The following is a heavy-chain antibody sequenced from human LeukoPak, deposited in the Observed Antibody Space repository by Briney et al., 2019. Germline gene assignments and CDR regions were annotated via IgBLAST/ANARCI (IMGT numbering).Heavy chain of an antibody. Sequence: ASVKVSCKASGYTFTSYGINWVRQATGRGLEWMGWMNPNSGNTGYAQKFQGRITITRNTSIRTAYMELSSLRSEDTAVYYCARLFQRDELNYYDSSGYSLGYWGQGTLVTVSS. J-gene: IGHJ4*02. D-gene: IGHD3-22*01. CDR1: GYTFTSYG. CDR3: ARLFQRDELNYYDSSGYSLGY. CDR2: MNPNSGNT. V-gene: IGHV1-8*03.